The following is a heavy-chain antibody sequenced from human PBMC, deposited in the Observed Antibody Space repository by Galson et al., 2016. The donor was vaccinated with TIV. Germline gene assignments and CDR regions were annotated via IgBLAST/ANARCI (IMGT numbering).Heavy chain of an antibody. D-gene: IGHD2/OR15-2a*01. J-gene: IGHJ4*02. Sequence: SVKVSCKVSGHSLTELVMHWVRQAPGKGLEWMGGFDPEVSKTVYARKFQGRVTMTADTYRDTAYMKLGSLRIEDTAVYYCATVAWFPGLSLDNWGQGTLVTVSS. V-gene: IGHV1-24*01. CDR1: GHSLTELV. CDR2: FDPEVSKT. CDR3: ATVAWFPGLSLDN.